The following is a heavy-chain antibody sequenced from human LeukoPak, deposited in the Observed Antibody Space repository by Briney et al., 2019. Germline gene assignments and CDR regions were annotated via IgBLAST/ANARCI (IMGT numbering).Heavy chain of an antibody. CDR1: GFTFSSYT. J-gene: IGHJ4*02. D-gene: IGHD2-21*02. Sequence: GGSVRLSCAASGFTFSSYTMNWVRQAPGKGLEWVSSISSSSYIYYADSVKGRFTVSRDNARNSLYLQMNSLRAEDTALYYCARGGGDIPIDYWGQGTLVTVSS. CDR2: ISSSSYI. CDR3: ARGGGDIPIDY. V-gene: IGHV3-21*01.